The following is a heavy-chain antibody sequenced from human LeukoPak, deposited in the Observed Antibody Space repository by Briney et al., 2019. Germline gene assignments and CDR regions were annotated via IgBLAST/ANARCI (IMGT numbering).Heavy chain of an antibody. J-gene: IGHJ6*02. CDR2: INTNTGNP. V-gene: IGHV7-4-1*02. CDR3: ARSDYDSSGYYYEYYYYYGMDV. CDR1: GYTFTSYA. Sequence: GASVKVSCKASGYTFTSYAMNWVRQAPGQGLEWMGWINTNTGNPTYAQGFTGRFVFSLDTSVSTAYLQISSLKAEDTAVYYCARSDYDSSGYYYEYYYYYGMDVWGQGTTVTVSS. D-gene: IGHD3-22*01.